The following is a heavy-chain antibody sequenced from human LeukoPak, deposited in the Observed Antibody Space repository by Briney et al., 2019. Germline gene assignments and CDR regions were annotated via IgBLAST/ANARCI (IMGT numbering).Heavy chain of an antibody. CDR3: ATDLNYDILTGYFRLGY. Sequence: SVKVSCKASGGTFSSYAISWVRQAPGQGLEWMGRIIPILGIANYAQKFQGRVTMTEDTSTDTAYMELSSLRSEDTAVYYCATDLNYDILTGYFRLGYWGQGTLVTVSS. D-gene: IGHD3-9*01. CDR2: IIPILGIA. CDR1: GGTFSSYA. J-gene: IGHJ4*02. V-gene: IGHV1-69*04.